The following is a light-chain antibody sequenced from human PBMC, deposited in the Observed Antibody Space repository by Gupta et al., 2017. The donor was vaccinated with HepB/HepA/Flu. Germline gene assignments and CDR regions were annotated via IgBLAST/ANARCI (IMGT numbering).Light chain of an antibody. CDR3: CSYTGTYV. Sequence: QSALTQPRSVSGSPGQSVTISCTRASSDDGPYNYVSWYQLRPGKAPKLIIFDVTKRPSGVPHRFSGSRSGNTASLTISGLQAEDDADYYCCSYTGTYVFGSGTKVSVL. J-gene: IGLJ1*01. CDR2: DVT. V-gene: IGLV2-11*01. CDR1: SSDDGPYNY.